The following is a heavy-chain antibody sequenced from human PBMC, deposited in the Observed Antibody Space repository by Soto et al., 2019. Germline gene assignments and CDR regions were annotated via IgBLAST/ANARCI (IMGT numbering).Heavy chain of an antibody. CDR1: GGSISSYY. CDR2: IYYSGST. D-gene: IGHD4-17*01. J-gene: IGHJ5*02. V-gene: IGHV4-59*01. CDR3: ARDFVPDYTVTTHVNWFDP. Sequence: SETLSLTWTVSGGSISSYYWSWIRQPPGKGLEWIGYIYYSGSTNYNPSLKSRVTISVDTFKNQFSLKLSSVTAADTAVYYCARDFVPDYTVTTHVNWFDPWGQGTLVTVSS.